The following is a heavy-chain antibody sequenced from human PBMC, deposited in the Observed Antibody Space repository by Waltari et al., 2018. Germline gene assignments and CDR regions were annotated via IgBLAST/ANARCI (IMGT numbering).Heavy chain of an antibody. J-gene: IGHJ3*02. CDR2: IIPIFGTA. CDR1: GGTFSSYA. Sequence: QVQLVQSGAEVKKPGSSVKVSCKASGGTFSSYAISWVRQAPGQGLEWMGRIIPIFGTANYAQKFQGRATITADKSTSTAYMELSSLRSEDTAVYYCVRGTVVVPAATDAFDIWGQGTMVTVSS. V-gene: IGHV1-69*08. D-gene: IGHD2-2*01. CDR3: VRGTVVVPAATDAFDI.